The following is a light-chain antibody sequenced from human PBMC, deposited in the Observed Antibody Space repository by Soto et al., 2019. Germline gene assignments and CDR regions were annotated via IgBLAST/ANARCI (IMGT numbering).Light chain of an antibody. Sequence: EIVLTQSPGTLSLSPGERATLSCRASPSVSSTLLAWYQQKPGQAPRLLIYGASSRATGIPDRFSGSGSGTDFTPTIRRLQPEDCPEDDCEQYYNSPPTFGQRTEVEVK. CDR2: GAS. V-gene: IGKV3-20*01. CDR3: EQYYNSPPT. CDR1: PSVSSTL. J-gene: IGKJ1*01.